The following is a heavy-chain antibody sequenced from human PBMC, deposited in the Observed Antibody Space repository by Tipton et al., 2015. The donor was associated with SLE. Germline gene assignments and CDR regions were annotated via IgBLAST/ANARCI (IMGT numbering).Heavy chain of an antibody. Sequence: TLSLTCTVSGGSVIRNYWSWIRQAPGRGLEWIAYIYYSGSTNYNPSLQSRATISKDTSKNQFSLKLSSVTAADTAIYYCARHDYEEYFDLWGRGILVTVSS. CDR2: IYYSGST. CDR1: GGSVIRNY. D-gene: IGHD4/OR15-4a*01. V-gene: IGHV4-59*08. J-gene: IGHJ2*01. CDR3: ARHDYEEYFDL.